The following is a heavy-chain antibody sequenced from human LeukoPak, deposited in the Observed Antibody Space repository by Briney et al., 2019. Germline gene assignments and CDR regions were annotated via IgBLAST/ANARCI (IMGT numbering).Heavy chain of an antibody. CDR3: AKASGGNVVY. Sequence: PGGSLRLSCAASGFTFSDYAMYWVRQAPGKGLEWVSVISGSGGNTYYADSVKGRFTISRDNSKNTLYLQMNSLRPEDTAVYYCAKASGGNVVYWGQGTLVTVSS. D-gene: IGHD4-23*01. V-gene: IGHV3-23*01. CDR1: GFTFSDYA. CDR2: ISGSGGNT. J-gene: IGHJ4*02.